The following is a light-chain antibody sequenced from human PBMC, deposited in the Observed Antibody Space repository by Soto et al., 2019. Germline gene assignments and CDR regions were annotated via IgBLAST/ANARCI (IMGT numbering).Light chain of an antibody. Sequence: EIVMTQSPATLSLSPGERATLSCRASQSVSSNLAWYQQKPRQAPRLLIYGASTRATGIPDRFSGSGSGTEFTLTISSLQSEDFAVYYCQQYNNWLRTFGQGTRLEIK. CDR1: QSVSSN. CDR2: GAS. V-gene: IGKV3-15*01. CDR3: QQYNNWLRT. J-gene: IGKJ5*01.